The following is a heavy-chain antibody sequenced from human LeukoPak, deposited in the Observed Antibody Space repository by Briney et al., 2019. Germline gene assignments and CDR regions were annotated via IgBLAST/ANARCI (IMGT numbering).Heavy chain of an antibody. CDR3: ASGSSEYYYYYGMDV. D-gene: IGHD1-26*01. J-gene: IGHJ6*02. CDR2: IISSGSTI. CDR1: GFTFSDYY. V-gene: IGHV3-11*01. Sequence: GSLRLSCAASGFTFSDYYMSWIRQAPGKGLEWVSYIISSGSTIYYADSVKGRFTISRDNAKNSLYLQMNSLRAEDTAVYYCASGSSEYYYYYGMDVWGQGTTVTVSS.